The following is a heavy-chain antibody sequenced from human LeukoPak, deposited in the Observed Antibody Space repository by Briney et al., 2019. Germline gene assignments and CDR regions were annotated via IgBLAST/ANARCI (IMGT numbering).Heavy chain of an antibody. J-gene: IGHJ6*02. CDR1: GFTFSNAW. D-gene: IGHD6-6*01. CDR2: IKSKADGGTT. V-gene: IGHV3-15*01. CDR3: ARDWREYSSSSPYYYYGMDV. Sequence: GGSLRLSCAASGFTFSNAWMSWVRQAPGKGLEWVGRIKSKADGGTTDYAAPVKGRFTISRDDSKNTLYLQMNSLKTEDTAVYYCARDWREYSSSSPYYYYGMDVWGQGTTVTVSS.